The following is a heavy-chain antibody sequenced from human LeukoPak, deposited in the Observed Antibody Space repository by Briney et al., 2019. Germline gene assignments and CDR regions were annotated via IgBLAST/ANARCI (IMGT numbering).Heavy chain of an antibody. D-gene: IGHD3-22*01. J-gene: IGHJ4*02. CDR3: ARGDYYDSSGYYTYYFDY. CDR1: GGSFSGYY. Sequence: SETLSLTCAVYGGSFSGYYWSWIRQPPGKGLEWIGEINHSGSTNYNPSLKSRVTISVDTSKNQFSLKLSSVTAAGTAVYYCARGDYYDSSGYYTYYFDYWGQGTLVTVSS. V-gene: IGHV4-34*01. CDR2: INHSGST.